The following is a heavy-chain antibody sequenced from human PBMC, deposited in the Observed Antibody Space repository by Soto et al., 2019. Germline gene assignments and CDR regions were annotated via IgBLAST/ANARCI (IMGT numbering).Heavy chain of an antibody. V-gene: IGHV1-24*01. CDR2: FDPEDGET. CDR3: ATTPSAPIFGVALDY. J-gene: IGHJ4*02. Sequence: ASVKVSCKVSGYILTELSMHWVRQAPGKGLEWMGGFDPEDGETIYAQKFQGRVTMTEDTSTDTAYMELSSLRSEDTAVYYCATTPSAPIFGVALDYWGQGTLVTVSS. CDR1: GYILTELS. D-gene: IGHD3-3*01.